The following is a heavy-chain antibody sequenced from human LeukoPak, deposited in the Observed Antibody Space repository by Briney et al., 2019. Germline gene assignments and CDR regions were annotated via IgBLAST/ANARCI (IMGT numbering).Heavy chain of an antibody. CDR1: GFTVSSNY. Sequence: GGSLRLSCAASGFTVSSNYMSWVRQAPGKELEWVSIIYSAGSAYYADSVQGRFTISRDNSKNTLYLQINSLRAEDTALYYCARTAVGTETDYFDYWGQGTLVTVSS. J-gene: IGHJ4*02. V-gene: IGHV3-53*01. D-gene: IGHD4-23*01. CDR2: IYSAGSA. CDR3: ARTAVGTETDYFDY.